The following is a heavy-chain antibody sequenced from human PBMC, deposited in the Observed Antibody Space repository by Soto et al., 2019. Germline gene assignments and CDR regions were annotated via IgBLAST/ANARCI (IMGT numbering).Heavy chain of an antibody. D-gene: IGHD3-10*01. CDR3: ARGPFRPSAMDV. Sequence: VFTWVRQAPGQGLEWMGGTIPALGKTHYIEKFQGRVTITVDDATRTVYMEVRDLTSEDTAIYYCARGPFRPSAMDVWGQGTTVTVSS. V-gene: IGHV1-69*01. CDR2: TIPALGKT. J-gene: IGHJ6*02. CDR1: V.